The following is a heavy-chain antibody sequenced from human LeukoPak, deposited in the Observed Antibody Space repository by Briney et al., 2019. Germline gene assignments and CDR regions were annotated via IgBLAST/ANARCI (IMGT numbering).Heavy chain of an antibody. J-gene: IGHJ4*02. D-gene: IGHD1-26*01. CDR1: GYTFTGYY. CDR3: ARAGIVGASTFDS. CDR2: INPNSGVT. V-gene: IGHV1-2*02. Sequence: PEASVKVSCKASGYTFTGYYMHWVRQAPGQGLEWMGWINPNSGVTNYAQKFQGRVTMIRDTSTSTAYMELSSLRSDDTAVYYCARAGIVGASTFDSWGQGTLVTVSS.